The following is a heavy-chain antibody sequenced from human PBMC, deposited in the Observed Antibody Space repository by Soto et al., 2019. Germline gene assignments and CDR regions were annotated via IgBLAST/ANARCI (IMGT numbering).Heavy chain of an antibody. CDR3: ARDSSQRIFGVVIIHPVPSGDYYGMDV. V-gene: IGHV1-69*13. J-gene: IGHJ6*02. D-gene: IGHD3-3*01. CDR2: IIPIFGTA. Sequence: ASVKVSCKASGGTFSSYAISWVRQAPGQGLEWMGGIIPIFGTANYAQKFQGRVTITADESTSTAYMELSSLRSEDTAVYYCARDSSQRIFGVVIIHPVPSGDYYGMDVWGQGTTVTVSS. CDR1: GGTFSSYA.